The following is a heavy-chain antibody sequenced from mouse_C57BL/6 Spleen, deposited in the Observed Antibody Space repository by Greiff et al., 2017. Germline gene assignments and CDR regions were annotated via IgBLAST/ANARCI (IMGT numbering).Heavy chain of an antibody. CDR1: GYAFSSSW. J-gene: IGHJ2*01. CDR2: IYPGDGDT. Sequence: QVQLQQSGPELVKPGASVKISCKASGYAFSSSWMNWVKQRPGKGLEWIGRIYPGDGDTNYNGKFKGKATLTADKSSSTAYMQLSSLTSEDSAVYFCARFYYGNYFWYFDYWGQGTTLTVSS. D-gene: IGHD2-1*01. V-gene: IGHV1-82*01. CDR3: ARFYYGNYFWYFDY.